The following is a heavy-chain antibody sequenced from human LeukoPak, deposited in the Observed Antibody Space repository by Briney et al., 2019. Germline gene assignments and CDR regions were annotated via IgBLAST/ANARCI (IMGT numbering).Heavy chain of an antibody. CDR1: AGSIITTSYL. D-gene: IGHD3-16*01. V-gene: IGHV4-39*01. Sequence: PSETLSLTCAVSAGSIITTSYLWGWLRQTPGKGLEWIGSIDYSGSIYCRSSLRSRVNMSEDVSKTQLSLELSSVTAADTGIYFCASGRAYYLDVWGKGTTVIVSS. CDR3: ASGRAYYLDV. CDR2: IDYSGSI. J-gene: IGHJ6*04.